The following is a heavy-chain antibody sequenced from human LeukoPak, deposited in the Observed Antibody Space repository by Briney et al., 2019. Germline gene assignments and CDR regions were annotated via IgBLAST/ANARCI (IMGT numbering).Heavy chain of an antibody. J-gene: IGHJ4*02. CDR3: ARGNAYYFDY. CDR1: VYTFTDYY. CDR2: INPNSGGT. Sequence: GASVTVSFKSSVYTFTDYYMHGVRQARGQGGGRMGWINPNSGGTNYAQKFQGRVTITRDTSISTAYMELSRLRSDDTAVYYCARGNAYYFDYWGQGTLVTVSS. V-gene: IGHV1-2*02.